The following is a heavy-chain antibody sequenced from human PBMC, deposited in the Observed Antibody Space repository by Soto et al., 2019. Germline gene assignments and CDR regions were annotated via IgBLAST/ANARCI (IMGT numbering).Heavy chain of an antibody. CDR1: GDSITTYKW. CDR3: ATCQLGEYYYAMDI. CDR2: IYDSGNT. J-gene: IGHJ6*02. D-gene: IGHD7-27*01. V-gene: IGHV4-4*02. Sequence: SETLDLPCGVSGDSITTYKWWTWVRQTPGKGLEWIGEIYDSGNTRYNPSLKSRVTISKDTSKNELSLKLNSVTVADTAVYYCATCQLGEYYYAMDIWGQGTTVTV.